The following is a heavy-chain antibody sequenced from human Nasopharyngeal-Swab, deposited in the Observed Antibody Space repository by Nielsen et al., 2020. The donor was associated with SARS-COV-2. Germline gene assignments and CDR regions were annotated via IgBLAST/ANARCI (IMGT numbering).Heavy chain of an antibody. CDR3: ARVNNGGGIVPASYSFFMDV. D-gene: IGHD2-2*01. CDR1: GVSFSGYH. CDR2: ITRSGNT. Sequence: SETLSLTCSPNGVSFSGYHWGWIRQSPGKRLEWIGDITRSGNTNYNPALKSRVIMSVATSKDEFSLKLTSVTAADTAICFCARVNNGGGIVPASYSFFMDVWGKGTSVAVSS. V-gene: IGHV4-34*01. J-gene: IGHJ6*03.